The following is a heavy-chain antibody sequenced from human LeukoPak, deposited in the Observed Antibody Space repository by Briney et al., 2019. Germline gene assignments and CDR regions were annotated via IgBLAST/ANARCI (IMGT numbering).Heavy chain of an antibody. J-gene: IGHJ5*02. D-gene: IGHD4-11*01. CDR3: ARGRATVTTRWLDP. CDR1: GYTFTSYD. CDR2: MNPNSGNI. V-gene: IGHV1-8*03. Sequence: ASVKLSCKASGYTFTSYDINWARQATGHRLEWRGWMNPNSGNIAYAQKFQGRVTITRNTSINTAYMELSSLTSEDTAMYYCARGRATVTTRWLDPWGQGTLVAVSS.